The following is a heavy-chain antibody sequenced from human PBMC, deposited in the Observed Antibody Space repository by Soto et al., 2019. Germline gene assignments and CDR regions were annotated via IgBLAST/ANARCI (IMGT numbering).Heavy chain of an antibody. CDR3: ARAIGTEKDYYYYGMDV. Sequence: QVQLVESGGGVVQPGRSLILSCAASGFTFSSYAMHWVRQAPGKGLEWVAVISHDGSNKYYADSVKGRFTISRDNSKNTLYLQMNSLRAEDTAVYYCARAIGTEKDYYYYGMDVWGQGTTVTVSS. CDR2: ISHDGSNK. V-gene: IGHV3-30-3*01. D-gene: IGHD3-22*01. J-gene: IGHJ6*02. CDR1: GFTFSSYA.